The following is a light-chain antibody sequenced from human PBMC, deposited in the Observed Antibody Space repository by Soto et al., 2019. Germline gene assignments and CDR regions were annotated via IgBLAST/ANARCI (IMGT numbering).Light chain of an antibody. CDR1: QGIRSA. CDR2: DAS. J-gene: IGKJ5*01. V-gene: IGKV1D-13*01. Sequence: AIQLTQSPSSLSASVGDRVTITCRTSQGIRSALAWYQQKPGKAPKLVIYDASTVESGVPSRFSGSGSGTDFTLTISCLQPEDFGTYYCQQFNNYPFTFGQGTRLEIK. CDR3: QQFNNYPFT.